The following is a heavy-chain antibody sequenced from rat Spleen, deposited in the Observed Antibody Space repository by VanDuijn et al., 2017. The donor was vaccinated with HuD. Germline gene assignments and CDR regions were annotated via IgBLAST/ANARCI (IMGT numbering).Heavy chain of an antibody. CDR3: ATSPYYWYFDF. CDR1: GFTFSDYG. Sequence: EVQLVESGGGRVQPGRSLKLSCAASGFTFSDYGMHWIRQAPTKGLEWVASISPSGGSTYYRDSVKGRFTISRDNAKSTLYLQMDSLRSEDTATYYCATSPYYWYFDFWGPGTMVTVSS. V-gene: IGHV5-19*01. CDR2: ISPSGGST. J-gene: IGHJ1*01.